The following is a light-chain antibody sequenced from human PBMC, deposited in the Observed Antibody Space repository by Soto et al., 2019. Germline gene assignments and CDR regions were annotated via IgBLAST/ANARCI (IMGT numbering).Light chain of an antibody. CDR2: DAS. CDR3: QQYNIYPWT. CDR1: QSISNW. J-gene: IGKJ1*01. Sequence: DIQMTQSPSALSASIGDRVTITCRASQSISNWLAWYQQKPGKAPKFLIYDASSLESGVPSRFSGSGSGTEFTLTISSLRPDDFSTYYCQQYNIYPWTFGQGTKVEIK. V-gene: IGKV1-5*01.